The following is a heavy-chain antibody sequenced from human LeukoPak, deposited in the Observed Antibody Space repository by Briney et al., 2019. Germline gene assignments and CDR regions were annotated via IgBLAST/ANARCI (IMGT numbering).Heavy chain of an antibody. D-gene: IGHD3-16*01. CDR1: GFTFSSYW. J-gene: IGHJ6*02. Sequence: PGGSLRLSCAASGFTFSSYWMHWVRQAPGKGLVWVSRINGDGSSTTCADAVKGRFTISRDNAKNTLYLQMSSLRPEDTAVYYCATYTHWVAGDVWGQGTTVTVSS. V-gene: IGHV3-74*01. CDR3: ATYTHWVAGDV. CDR2: INGDGSST.